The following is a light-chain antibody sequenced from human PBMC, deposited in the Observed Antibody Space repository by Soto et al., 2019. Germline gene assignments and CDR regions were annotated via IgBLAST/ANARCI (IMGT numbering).Light chain of an antibody. V-gene: IGLV2-14*01. Sequence: QSVLTQPASVSGSPGQSITISCTGTSSDVGGYNFVSWYQQHPDKAPKLMIYDVTNRPSGVSNRFSGSKSGNTASLTISGLQAGDEADYYCSSYTSISTYVFGTGTKATVL. CDR3: SSYTSISTYV. J-gene: IGLJ1*01. CDR2: DVT. CDR1: SSDVGGYNF.